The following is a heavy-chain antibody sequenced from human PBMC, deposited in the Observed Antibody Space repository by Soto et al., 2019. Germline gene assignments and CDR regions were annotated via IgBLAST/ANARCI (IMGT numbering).Heavy chain of an antibody. Sequence: ASVKVSCKASGGTFGSNAISWVRQTPGQGLEWMGGIIPMFDIVHFAQKFQGRVTITADEFTSTAYMELSSLRSEDTAVYYCAREAEHGYFDYWGQGTPVTVSS. V-gene: IGHV1-69*13. J-gene: IGHJ4*02. D-gene: IGHD6-13*01. CDR3: AREAEHGYFDY. CDR1: GGTFGSNA. CDR2: IIPMFDIV.